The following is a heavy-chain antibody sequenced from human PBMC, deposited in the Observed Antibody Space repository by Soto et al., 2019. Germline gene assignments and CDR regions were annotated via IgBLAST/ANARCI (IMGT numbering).Heavy chain of an antibody. CDR3: ATLFSRGWDERPDC. D-gene: IGHD6-19*01. CDR2: IFYSGTT. Sequence: QLQLQESGPGLVKPSETLSLTCTVSGGSISRNGYYWAWIRQPPGKGLEWIGSIFYSGTTHLKPSLGSRVTMSVDTSKNQFSLWLTSVTAIDTAVYYCATLFSRGWDERPDCWGQGDLVTVSS. V-gene: IGHV4-39*01. J-gene: IGHJ4*02. CDR1: GGSISRNGYY.